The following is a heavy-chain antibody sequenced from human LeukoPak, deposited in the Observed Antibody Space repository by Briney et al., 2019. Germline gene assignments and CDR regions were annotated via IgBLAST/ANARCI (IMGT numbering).Heavy chain of an antibody. V-gene: IGHV3-7*01. D-gene: IGHD3-3*01. CDR3: ARDGITIFGAVLCY. CDR2: IKQDGSEK. Sequence: GGSLRLSCAASGFTFSSYWMSWVRQAPGKGLEWVANIKQDGSEKYYVHSVKGRFTISRDNAKNSLYLQMNSLRAEDTAVYYCARDGITIFGAVLCYWGQGTLVTVSS. J-gene: IGHJ4*02. CDR1: GFTFSSYW.